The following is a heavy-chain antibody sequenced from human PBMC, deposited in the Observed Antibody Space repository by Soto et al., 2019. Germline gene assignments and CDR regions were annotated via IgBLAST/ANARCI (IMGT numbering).Heavy chain of an antibody. CDR1: GFTFSSYS. CDR2: ISSSSSYI. J-gene: IGHJ6*03. CDR3: ARSLKTYYYMDV. Sequence: EVQLVESGGGLVKPGGSLRLSCAASGFTFSSYSMNWVRQAPGKGLEWVSSISSSSSYIYYADSVKGRFTISRDNAKNSLYLQMNSLRAEDTAVYYCARSLKTYYYMDVWGKGTTVTGSS. V-gene: IGHV3-21*01.